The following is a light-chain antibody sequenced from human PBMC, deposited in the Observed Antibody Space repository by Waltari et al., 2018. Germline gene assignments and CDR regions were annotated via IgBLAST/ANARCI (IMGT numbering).Light chain of an antibody. V-gene: IGKV4-1*01. Sequence: DIVMTQSPDSLAVSLGERATINCKSSQSVLYSNDRKDYLAWYQHRAGQPPKLLIYWASTRESGVPDRFSGSGSGTDFTLPISSLQAEDVAVYYCQQYYTTPGTFGQGTKLEIK. CDR1: QSVLYSNDRKDY. J-gene: IGKJ2*02. CDR3: QQYYTTPGT. CDR2: WAS.